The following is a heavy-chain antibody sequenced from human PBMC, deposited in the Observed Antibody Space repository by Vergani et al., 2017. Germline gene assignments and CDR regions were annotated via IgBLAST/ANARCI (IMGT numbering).Heavy chain of an antibody. D-gene: IGHD3-3*01. CDR1: GGSFSGYY. Sequence: QVQLQQWGAGLLKPSETLSLTCAVYGGSFSGYYWSWIRQPPGKGLEWIGEINHSGSTNYNPSLKSRVTIPVDTSKNQFSLKLSSVTAADTAVYYCARVPLYDFWSGYYLGFDYWGQGTLVTVSS. J-gene: IGHJ4*02. V-gene: IGHV4-34*01. CDR2: INHSGST. CDR3: ARVPLYDFWSGYYLGFDY.